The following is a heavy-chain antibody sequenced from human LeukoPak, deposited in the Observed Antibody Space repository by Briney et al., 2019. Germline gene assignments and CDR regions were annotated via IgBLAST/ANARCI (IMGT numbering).Heavy chain of an antibody. CDR1: GGSISSGGNY. J-gene: IGHJ5*02. Sequence: SQTLTLTCTVSGGSISSGGNYWSWIRQHPGKGLEWIGYIYYSGTTYYNPSLKSRVAISVDTSKNQFSLKLSSVTAADTAVYYCARGLGQNGYNCWFDPWGQGTLVTVSS. D-gene: IGHD5-24*01. V-gene: IGHV4-31*03. CDR3: ARGLGQNGYNCWFDP. CDR2: IYYSGTT.